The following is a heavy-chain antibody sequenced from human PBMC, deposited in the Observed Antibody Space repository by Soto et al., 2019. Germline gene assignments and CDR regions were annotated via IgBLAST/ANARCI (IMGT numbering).Heavy chain of an antibody. CDR2: ISYDGSNK. CDR1: GFTFRSYG. Sequence: GGSLRLCCAASGFTFRSYGMHWVRQAPGKGLEWVAVISYDGSNKYYADSVKGRFTISRDNSKNTLYLQMNSLRAEDTAVYYCAKDRSSWLDYWAQGTLVTVSS. V-gene: IGHV3-30*18. D-gene: IGHD6-13*01. J-gene: IGHJ4*02. CDR3: AKDRSSWLDY.